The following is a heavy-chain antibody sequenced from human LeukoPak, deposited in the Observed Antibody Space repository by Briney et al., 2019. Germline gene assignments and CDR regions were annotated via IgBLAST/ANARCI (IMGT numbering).Heavy chain of an antibody. CDR1: GGSFSGYY. V-gene: IGHV4-34*01. CDR2: INHRRST. J-gene: IGHJ4*02. CDR3: ARGQFWSGYSI. D-gene: IGHD3-3*02. Sequence: SETLSLTCAVYGGSFSGYYWSWIRQPPGKGLEWIGEINHRRSTNYNPSLKSRVTMSVDTSKNQFSLNLSSVTAADTAVYYCARGQFWSGYSIWGQGTLVTVSS.